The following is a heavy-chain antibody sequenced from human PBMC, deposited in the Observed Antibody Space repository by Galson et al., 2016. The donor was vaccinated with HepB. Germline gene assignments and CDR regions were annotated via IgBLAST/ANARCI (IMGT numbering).Heavy chain of an antibody. CDR3: ASEIRIYTVRGSTKSNGTDI. Sequence: SLRLSCAASGFIFSDYYMSWIRQAPGKGLEWVSYISNSGGTIYYADSVQGRFTISRDNAKDSLFLQMNSLRDEDTAVYYCASEIRIYTVRGSTKSNGTDIWGQGTTVTVSS. J-gene: IGHJ6*02. D-gene: IGHD3-10*01. CDR1: GFIFSDYY. CDR2: ISNSGGTI. V-gene: IGHV3-11*04.